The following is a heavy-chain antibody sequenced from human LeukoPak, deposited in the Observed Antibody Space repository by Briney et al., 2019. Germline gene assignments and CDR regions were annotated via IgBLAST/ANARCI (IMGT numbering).Heavy chain of an antibody. J-gene: IGHJ6*02. CDR1: GFTFSSYA. CDR2: ISGSGGST. V-gene: IGHV3-23*01. Sequence: GGSLRLSCAASGFTFSSYAVSWVRQAPGKGLEWVSAISGSGGSTYYADSVKGRFTISRDNSKNTLYLQMNSLRAEDTAVYYCAKDWGYCSSTSCRYYYYYGMDVWGQGTTVTVSS. D-gene: IGHD2-2*01. CDR3: AKDWGYCSSTSCRYYYYYGMDV.